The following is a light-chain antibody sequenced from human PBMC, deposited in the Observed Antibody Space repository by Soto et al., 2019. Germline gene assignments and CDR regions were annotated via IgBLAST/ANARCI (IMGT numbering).Light chain of an antibody. J-gene: IGKJ1*01. CDR3: QQYNGYSRT. V-gene: IGKV1-5*01. CDR2: DAS. Sequence: DIQMTHSPSTLSASVGDRVTITCRSSQSIGSSLAWYQQKPGKAPNLLISDASSLERGVPSRFSGSGSGTEFTLTIRSLQPDDFATYYCQQYNGYSRTLGQGTKVDIK. CDR1: QSIGSS.